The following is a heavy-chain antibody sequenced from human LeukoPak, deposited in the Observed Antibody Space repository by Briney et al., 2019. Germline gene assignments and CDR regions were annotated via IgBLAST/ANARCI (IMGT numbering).Heavy chain of an antibody. Sequence: PGGSLRLSCAASGFPFSSYSMNWVRQAPGEGLEWVSSISSSSSYIYYADSVKGRFTISRDNAKNSLYLQMNSLRAEDTAVYYCARETYDILTGYYNLDYWGQGTLVTVSS. CDR1: GFPFSSYS. V-gene: IGHV3-21*01. CDR2: ISSSSSYI. J-gene: IGHJ4*02. D-gene: IGHD3-9*01. CDR3: ARETYDILTGYYNLDY.